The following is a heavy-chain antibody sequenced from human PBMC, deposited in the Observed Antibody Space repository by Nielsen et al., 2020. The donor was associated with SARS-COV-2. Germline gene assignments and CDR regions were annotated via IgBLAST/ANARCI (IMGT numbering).Heavy chain of an antibody. J-gene: IGHJ4*02. Sequence: ASVKVSCKASGYTFTSYAMHWVRQAPGQRLEWMGWINAGNGNTKYSQKFQGRVTITRDTSASTAYMELSSLRSEDTAVYYCVRGPLAAAGTADYWGQGTLVTVSS. CDR1: GYTFTSYA. D-gene: IGHD6-13*01. CDR2: INAGNGNT. V-gene: IGHV1-3*01. CDR3: VRGPLAAAGTADY.